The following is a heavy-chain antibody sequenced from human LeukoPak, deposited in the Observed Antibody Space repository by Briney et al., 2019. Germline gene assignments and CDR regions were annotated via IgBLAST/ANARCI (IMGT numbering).Heavy chain of an antibody. Sequence: GGSLRLSCTASGFTFGDYAMSWFRQAPGKGLEWVGFIRSKAYGGTTEYAASVKGRFTISRDDSKSIAYLQMNSLKTEDTAVYYCTSSKIDMDIVATESWFDPWGQGTLVTVSS. D-gene: IGHD5-12*01. CDR1: GFTFGDYA. CDR2: IRSKAYGGTT. V-gene: IGHV3-49*03. CDR3: TSSKIDMDIVATESWFDP. J-gene: IGHJ5*02.